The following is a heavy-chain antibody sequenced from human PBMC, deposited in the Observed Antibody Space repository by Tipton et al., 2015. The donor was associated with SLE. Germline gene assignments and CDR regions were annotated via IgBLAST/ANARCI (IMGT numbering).Heavy chain of an antibody. J-gene: IGHJ4*02. Sequence: SLRLSCATSGFTFWSHDMGWVRTAPGKGLEWVSAISGGGGSTYYADFVKGRFSISIDKSKKTLFLQMNILRVDDTATYYCEKFEKTTDFYLDSWGQGTLVSVSS. CDR1: GFTFWSHD. CDR2: ISGGGGST. CDR3: EKFEKTTDFYLDS. D-gene: IGHD1/OR15-1a*01. V-gene: IGHV3-23*01.